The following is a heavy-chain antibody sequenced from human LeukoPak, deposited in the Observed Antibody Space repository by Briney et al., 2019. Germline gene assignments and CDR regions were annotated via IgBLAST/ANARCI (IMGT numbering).Heavy chain of an antibody. J-gene: IGHJ3*02. CDR2: ISAYNGNT. Sequence: ASVKLSCKASGYTFTSYGISWVRQAPGQGLEWMVWISAYNGNTNYAQKLQGRVTMTTDTSTSTGYMELRSLRSDDTAVYYCARAYGDYDAFDIWGQGTMVSVSS. V-gene: IGHV1-18*01. CDR3: ARAYGDYDAFDI. D-gene: IGHD4-17*01. CDR1: GYTFTSYG.